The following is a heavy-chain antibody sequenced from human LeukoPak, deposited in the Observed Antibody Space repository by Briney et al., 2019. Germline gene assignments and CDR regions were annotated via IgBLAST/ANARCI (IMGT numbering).Heavy chain of an antibody. CDR3: ARDRDFLGSGWSNSFDY. J-gene: IGHJ4*02. V-gene: IGHV3-30*02. Sequence: GGSLRLSCAASGFTFSSYGIHWVRQAPGKGLEWVTFIQYDGSNKYYADSVKGRFTISRDNAKNSLYLQMNSLRAEDTAVYYCARDRDFLGSGWSNSFDYWGQGTLVTVSS. D-gene: IGHD6-19*01. CDR2: IQYDGSNK. CDR1: GFTFSSYG.